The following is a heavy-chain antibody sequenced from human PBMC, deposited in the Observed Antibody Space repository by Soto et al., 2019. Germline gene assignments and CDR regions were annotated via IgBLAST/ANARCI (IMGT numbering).Heavy chain of an antibody. Sequence: GGSLRLSCAASGFTVSSNYMSWVRQAPGKGLEWVSVIYSGGSTYYADSVKGRFTISRDNSKNTLYLQMNSLRAEDTAVYYCARELVAAAGAFDIWGQGTMVTVSS. J-gene: IGHJ3*02. V-gene: IGHV3-53*01. CDR3: ARELVAAAGAFDI. CDR1: GFTVSSNY. D-gene: IGHD6-13*01. CDR2: IYSGGST.